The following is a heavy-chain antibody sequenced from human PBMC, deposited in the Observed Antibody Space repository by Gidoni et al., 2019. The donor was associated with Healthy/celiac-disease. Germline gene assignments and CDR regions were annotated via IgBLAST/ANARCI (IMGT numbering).Heavy chain of an antibody. CDR2: MNPNSGNI. D-gene: IGHD3-3*01. CDR3: ARGGYYNFWSAYSTTYYGMDV. V-gene: IGHV1-8*01. J-gene: IGHJ6*02. CDR1: GYTFTNYD. Sequence: QVQLVQSGAEVKKPGASVKVSCTASGYTFTNYDINWVRHATGQGLEWMGWMNPNSGNIGYAQKFQGRVTMTRNTSISTAYMELSSLRSEDTAVYFCARGGYYNFWSAYSTTYYGMDVWGQGTTVTVSS.